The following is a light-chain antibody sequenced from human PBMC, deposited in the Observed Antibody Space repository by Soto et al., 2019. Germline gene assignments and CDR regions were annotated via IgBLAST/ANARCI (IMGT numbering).Light chain of an antibody. V-gene: IGKV1-5*03. CDR2: KAS. J-gene: IGKJ4*01. Sequence: DIQMTQSPSTLSASVGDRVTITCRASQRISSWLAWYQQKPGKAPILLIYKASSLESGVPSRFSGSGSGTEFTLIISSLQPDDFATYYCLQYDTYSLTFGGGTKVEIK. CDR3: LQYDTYSLT. CDR1: QRISSW.